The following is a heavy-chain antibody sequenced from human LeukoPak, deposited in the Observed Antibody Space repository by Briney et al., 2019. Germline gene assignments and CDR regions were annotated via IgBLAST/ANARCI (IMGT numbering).Heavy chain of an antibody. V-gene: IGHV1-18*01. CDR1: GYGFSSYG. Sequence: ASVTVSCKSSGYGFSSYGTSWVRQAPGQGLEWMGWTSAYSGNTKYAQKFQGRVTMTTDTSTGTAYIELRSLRSDDTAVYYCARGPMDSTSYYAPDYWGQGTPVTVSS. CDR3: ARGPMDSTSYYAPDY. J-gene: IGHJ4*02. CDR2: TSAYSGNT. D-gene: IGHD2-2*01.